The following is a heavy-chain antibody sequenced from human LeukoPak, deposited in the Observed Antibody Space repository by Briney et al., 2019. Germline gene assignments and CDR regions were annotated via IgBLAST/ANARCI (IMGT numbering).Heavy chain of an antibody. CDR1: GYTFTSYY. V-gene: IGHV1-46*01. D-gene: IGHD6-19*01. CDR3: ATAGRLVRDYFDY. CDR2: INPSGGST. Sequence: ASVKVSCKASGYTFTSYYMHWVRQAPGQGLEWMGIINPSGGSTSYAQKFQGRVTMTRDMSTSTVYMELSSLRSEDTAVYYCATAGRLVRDYFDYWGQGTLVTVSS. J-gene: IGHJ4*02.